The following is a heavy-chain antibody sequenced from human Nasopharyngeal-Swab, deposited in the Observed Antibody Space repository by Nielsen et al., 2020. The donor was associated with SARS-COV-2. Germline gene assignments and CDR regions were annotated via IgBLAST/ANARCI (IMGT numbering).Heavy chain of an antibody. Sequence: GGSLRLSCAASGFTFSSYSMNWVRQAPGKGLEWVSSVSSTSSYIYCADSLKGRFTISRDNAKNSLYLQLNSLRAEDTAVYYCARDPLSSWQAIGNWYFDLWGRGTLVTVSS. CDR1: GFTFSSYS. V-gene: IGHV3-21*01. CDR3: ARDPLSSWQAIGNWYFDL. D-gene: IGHD6-13*01. J-gene: IGHJ2*01. CDR2: VSSTSSYI.